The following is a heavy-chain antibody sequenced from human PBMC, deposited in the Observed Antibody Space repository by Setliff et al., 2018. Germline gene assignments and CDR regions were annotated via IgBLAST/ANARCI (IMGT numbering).Heavy chain of an antibody. CDR1: GYTFTKYY. Sequence: ASVKVSCKASGYTFTKYYMYWVRQAPGQGLEWMGIINISGGTSSYEQKFQGRVAMTTDTSTSTAYMELRSLRSDDSAVYYCARINFYVSSGHYYAPDYWGQGTLVTVSS. CDR3: ARINFYVSSGHYYAPDY. D-gene: IGHD3-22*01. J-gene: IGHJ4*02. V-gene: IGHV1-46*01. CDR2: INISGGTS.